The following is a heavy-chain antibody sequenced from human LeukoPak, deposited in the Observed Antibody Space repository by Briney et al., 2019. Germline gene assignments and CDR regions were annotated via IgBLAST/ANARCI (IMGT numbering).Heavy chain of an antibody. V-gene: IGHV4-30-4*08. CDR1: GGSISSGGYS. CDR3: ARTGYYDSSGVDD. Sequence: SQTLSLTCAVSGGSISSGGYSWSWIRQPPGKGLEWIGYIYYSGSTYYNPSLTRRVTISVDTSKNQFSLKLSSVTAADTAVYYCARTGYYDSSGVDDWGQGTMVTVSS. CDR2: IYYSGST. D-gene: IGHD3-22*01. J-gene: IGHJ4*02.